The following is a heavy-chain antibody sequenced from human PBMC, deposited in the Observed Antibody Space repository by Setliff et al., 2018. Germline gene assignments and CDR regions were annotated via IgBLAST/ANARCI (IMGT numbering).Heavy chain of an antibody. V-gene: IGHV4-39*07. CDR1: GGSVSSSSYY. J-gene: IGHJ4*02. Sequence: SETLSLTCTVSGGSVSSSSYYWGWIRQPPGKGLEWIGSIYYSGSTYYNPSLKSRVTISVDTSKNQFSLKLSSVTAADTAVYYCARAKGYCSSTSCRIYYFDYWGQGTLVTVSS. CDR2: IYYSGST. CDR3: ARAKGYCSSTSCRIYYFDY. D-gene: IGHD2-2*01.